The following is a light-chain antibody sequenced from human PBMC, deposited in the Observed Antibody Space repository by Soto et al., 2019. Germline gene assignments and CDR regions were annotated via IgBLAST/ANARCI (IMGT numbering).Light chain of an antibody. CDR1: SSDIGRYKY. V-gene: IGLV2-14*01. Sequence: QSVLTQPAPVSGSPGQSITISCTGSSSDIGRYKYVSWYQQHPDKAPRLIIYEVTNRPSGVSSRFSGSKSHNTASLTISGLQAEDEADYYCSSYTDDTTYVFGTGTKVTVL. J-gene: IGLJ1*01. CDR3: SSYTDDTTYV. CDR2: EVT.